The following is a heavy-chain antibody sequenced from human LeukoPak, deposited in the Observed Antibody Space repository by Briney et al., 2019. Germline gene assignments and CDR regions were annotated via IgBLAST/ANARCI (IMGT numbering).Heavy chain of an antibody. V-gene: IGHV3-21*01. CDR1: GFTFSSYS. CDR2: ISSSSSYI. D-gene: IGHD3-10*01. CDR3: ARGRYGSGSLNDY. J-gene: IGHJ4*02. Sequence: GGSLRLSCAASGFTFSSYSMNWVRQAPGKGLEWVSSISSSSSYINYADSVKGRFTISRDNAKNSLYLQMNSLRAEDTAVYYCARGRYGSGSLNDYWGQGTLVTVSS.